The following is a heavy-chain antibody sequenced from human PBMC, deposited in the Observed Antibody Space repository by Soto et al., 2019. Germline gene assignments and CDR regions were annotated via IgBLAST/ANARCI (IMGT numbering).Heavy chain of an antibody. Sequence: ASVKVSCKASGYIFTSNVMHWVRQAPGQRLEWMGWINAGNGNTKYSQKFQGRVTITRDTPASTAFMELSSLRSEDTAVYYCARDHPYPGSSWFFFDLWGQGTPVTVSS. CDR1: GYIFTSNV. CDR3: ARDHPYPGSSWFFFDL. CDR2: INAGNGNT. J-gene: IGHJ4*02. V-gene: IGHV1-3*01. D-gene: IGHD6-13*01.